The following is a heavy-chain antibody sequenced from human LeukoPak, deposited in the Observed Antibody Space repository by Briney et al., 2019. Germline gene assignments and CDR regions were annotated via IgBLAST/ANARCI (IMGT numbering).Heavy chain of an antibody. Sequence: GGSLRLSCAASGLTFSDEYMSWIRQAPGKGLEWVSYISNTGSFISYADSVKGRFTISRDNAKNSLYLQMNSLRAEDTAVYYCARVRIYYYDTTGYYLDHWGQGTLVTVSS. V-gene: IGHV3-11*01. D-gene: IGHD3-22*01. CDR3: ARVRIYYYDTTGYYLDH. J-gene: IGHJ4*02. CDR2: ISNTGSFI. CDR1: GLTFSDEY.